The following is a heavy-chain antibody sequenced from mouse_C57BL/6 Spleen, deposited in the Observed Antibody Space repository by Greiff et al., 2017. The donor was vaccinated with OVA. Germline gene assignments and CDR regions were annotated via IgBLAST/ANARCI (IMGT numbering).Heavy chain of an antibody. D-gene: IGHD2-3*01. CDR3: ARDGLYAMDY. CDR2: INPNNGGT. V-gene: IGHV1-22*01. CDR1: GYTFTDYN. J-gene: IGHJ4*01. Sequence: EVKLMESGPELVKPGPSVKMSCKASGYTFTDYNMHWVKQSHGKSLEWIGYINPNNGGTSYNQKFKGKATLTVNKSSSTAYMELRSLTSEDSAVYYCARDGLYAMDYWGQGTSVTVSS.